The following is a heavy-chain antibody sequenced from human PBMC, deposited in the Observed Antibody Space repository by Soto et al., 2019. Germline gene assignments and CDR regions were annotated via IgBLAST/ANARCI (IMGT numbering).Heavy chain of an antibody. D-gene: IGHD3-22*01. J-gene: IGHJ4*02. V-gene: IGHV3-30*18. CDR3: AKEWVYDSSGWSFDY. CDR2: ISNDGSNK. CDR1: GFTFSSCG. Sequence: PGGSLRLSCAASGFTFSSCGMHWVRQAPGKGLEWVAVISNDGSNKYYADSVKGRFTISRDNSKNTLYLQMNSLRAEDTAVYYCAKEWVYDSSGWSFDYWGQGT.